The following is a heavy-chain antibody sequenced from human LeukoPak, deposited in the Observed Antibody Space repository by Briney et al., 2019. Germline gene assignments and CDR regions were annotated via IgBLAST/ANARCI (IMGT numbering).Heavy chain of an antibody. Sequence: GGSLRLSCAASGFTFSTYVMTWVRQAPGKGLEWVSAILGSGGGTYYSDSVKGRFTISRDNSKNTLYLQMNSLRAEDTAVYYCATTPGAYYYYHMDVWGQGTTVTVSS. CDR3: ATTPGAYYYYHMDV. CDR2: ILGSGGGT. CDR1: GFTFSTYV. J-gene: IGHJ6*02. D-gene: IGHD3-10*01. V-gene: IGHV3-23*01.